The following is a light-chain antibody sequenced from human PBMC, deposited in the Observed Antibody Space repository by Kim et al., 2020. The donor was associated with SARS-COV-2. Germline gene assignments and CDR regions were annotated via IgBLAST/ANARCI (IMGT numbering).Light chain of an antibody. CDR1: NSNIRDNS. V-gene: IGLV1-47*01. Sequence: GQRVTITGSGTNSNIRDNSVYWYQHFPGTGPKLIIYSTVRRPSGVPDRFSGSKSAASASLAISALRSEDEADYYCAPWDDSLDGWVFGGGTQLTVL. J-gene: IGLJ3*02. CDR3: APWDDSLDGWV. CDR2: STV.